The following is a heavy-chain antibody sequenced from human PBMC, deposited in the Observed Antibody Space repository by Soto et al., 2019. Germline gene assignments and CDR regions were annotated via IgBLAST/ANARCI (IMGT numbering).Heavy chain of an antibody. CDR1: GFTFHDYA. CDR3: ARWGGGGDYYYGLDV. CDR2: INWNSGTI. D-gene: IGHD3-16*01. J-gene: IGHJ6*02. V-gene: IGHV3-9*01. Sequence: EMQVVESGGGLVQPGRSLRLSCVASGFTFHDYAMHWVRQAPGKGLEWVSGINWNSGTIAYADSVKGRFTISRDNAKNSLYLQMSRLSADDTALYYGARWGGGGDYYYGLDVWGQGTTVIVSS.